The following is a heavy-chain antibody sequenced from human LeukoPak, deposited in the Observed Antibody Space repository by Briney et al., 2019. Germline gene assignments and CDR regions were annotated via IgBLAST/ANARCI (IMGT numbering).Heavy chain of an antibody. Sequence: ASVKVSCKASGYTFTGYYMHWVRQAPGQGLEWMGWINPNSGGTNYAQKFQGRVTMTRDTSISTAYMELSRLRSDDTAVYYCARGDRSGSSWYFIDYWGQGTLVTVPS. CDR3: ARGDRSGSSWYFIDY. CDR1: GYTFTGYY. J-gene: IGHJ4*02. V-gene: IGHV1-2*02. CDR2: INPNSGGT. D-gene: IGHD6-6*01.